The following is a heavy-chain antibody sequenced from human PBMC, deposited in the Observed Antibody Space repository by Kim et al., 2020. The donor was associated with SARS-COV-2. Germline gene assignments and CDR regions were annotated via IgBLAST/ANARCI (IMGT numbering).Heavy chain of an antibody. J-gene: IGHJ4*02. D-gene: IGHD6-13*01. CDR3: ACMTSSNWYFNY. Sequence: YYVDSVKGRFAISRDNAKSSLCLQMNSLRAEDTAVYYCACMTSSNWYFNYWGQGTLVTVSS. V-gene: IGHV3-7*01.